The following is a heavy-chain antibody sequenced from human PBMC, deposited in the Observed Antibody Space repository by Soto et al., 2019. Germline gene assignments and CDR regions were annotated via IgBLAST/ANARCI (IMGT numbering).Heavy chain of an antibody. CDR3: AKLTQYGDYGHYYYGMDV. J-gene: IGHJ6*02. V-gene: IGHV3-23*01. D-gene: IGHD4-17*01. CDR2: ISGSGGST. Sequence: GGALRRSCAASGFTFSSYAMIWVRQAPGKGLEWVSAISGSGGSTYYADSVKGRFTIPRDNSKNTLYLQMNSLRAEDTAVYYCAKLTQYGDYGHYYYGMDVWGQGTTVTVSS. CDR1: GFTFSSYA.